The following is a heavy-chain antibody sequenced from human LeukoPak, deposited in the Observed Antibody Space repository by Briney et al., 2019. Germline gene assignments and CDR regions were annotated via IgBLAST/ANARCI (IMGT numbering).Heavy chain of an antibody. CDR2: IYSGGST. CDR1: GFAVSSNY. V-gene: IGHV3-53*01. Sequence: GGSLRLSCAASGFAVSSNYMSWVRQAPGKGLEWVSVIYSGGSTYYADSVKSRFTISRDNSKNTLYLQMNSLRAEDTAVYYCASSKTVTTYYDAFDIWGQGTMVTVSS. J-gene: IGHJ3*02. D-gene: IGHD4-17*01. CDR3: ASSKTVTTYYDAFDI.